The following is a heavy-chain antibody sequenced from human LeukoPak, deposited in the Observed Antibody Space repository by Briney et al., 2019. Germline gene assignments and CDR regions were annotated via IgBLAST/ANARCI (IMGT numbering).Heavy chain of an antibody. CDR2: INPNSGGT. Sequence: ASVKVSCKASGYTFTGYYMHWVRQAPGQGLEWMGWINPNSGGTNYAQKFQGRVTMTRDTSISTAYMELSRLRYDDTAVYYCARVPSDILTGYGMDVWGQGTTVTVSS. D-gene: IGHD3-9*01. CDR1: GYTFTGYY. J-gene: IGHJ6*02. CDR3: ARVPSDILTGYGMDV. V-gene: IGHV1-2*02.